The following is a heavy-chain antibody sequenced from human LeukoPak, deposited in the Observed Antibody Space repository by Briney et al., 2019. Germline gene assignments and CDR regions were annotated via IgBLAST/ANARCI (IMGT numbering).Heavy chain of an antibody. V-gene: IGHV3-30-3*01. CDR2: ISYDGSNK. Sequence: PGGSLRLSCAASGFTFSSYAMHWVRQAPGKGLEWVAVISYDGSNKYYADSVKGRFTISRDNSKNTLYLQINRLRAEDTAVYYCATDSIPTNYDFWSGYNGNWFDPWGQGTLVTVSS. CDR3: ATDSIPTNYDFWSGYNGNWFDP. J-gene: IGHJ5*02. D-gene: IGHD3-3*01. CDR1: GFTFSSYA.